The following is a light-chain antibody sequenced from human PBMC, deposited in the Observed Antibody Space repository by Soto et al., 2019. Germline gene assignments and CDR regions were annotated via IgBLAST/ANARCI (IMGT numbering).Light chain of an antibody. CDR2: DAS. CDR1: QNINNY. CDR3: QQYENLPT. J-gene: IGKJ5*01. Sequence: DIQMSHSQSSLSASLVERVTITCQASQNINNYLNWYQQKPGRAPKLLIYDASNLEAGVPSRFRGSGSGTDFTFTISRLQPEDIATYYCQQYENLPTFGQGTRLEI. V-gene: IGKV1-33*01.